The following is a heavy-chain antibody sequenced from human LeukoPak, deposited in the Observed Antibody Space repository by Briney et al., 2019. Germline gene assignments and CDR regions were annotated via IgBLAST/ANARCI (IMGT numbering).Heavy chain of an antibody. CDR3: ARGIIGTTSSDDAFDI. D-gene: IGHD1-7*01. CDR1: GYSFTNYW. J-gene: IGHJ3*02. Sequence: GESLKISCKGSGYSFTNYWIGWVRQMPGKGLEWMGIIYSDDSDIRYSPSFQGQVTISADKSISTAYLQWRSLKASDTAMYYCARGIIGTTSSDDAFDIWGQGTMVTVSS. V-gene: IGHV5-51*01. CDR2: IYSDDSDI.